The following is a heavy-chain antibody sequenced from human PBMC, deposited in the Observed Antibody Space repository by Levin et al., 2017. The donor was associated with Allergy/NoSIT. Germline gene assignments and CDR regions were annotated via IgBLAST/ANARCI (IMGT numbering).Heavy chain of an antibody. CDR1: GFTFSNAW. D-gene: IGHD3-9*01. J-gene: IGHJ6*02. V-gene: IGHV3-15*01. Sequence: GESLKISCAASGFTFSNAWMSWVRQAPGKGLEWVGRIKSKTDGGTTDYAAPVKGRFTISRDDSKNTLYLQMNSLKTEDTAVYYCTRADWSYYYYGMDVWGQGTTVTVSS. CDR3: TRADWSYYYYGMDV. CDR2: IKSKTDGGTT.